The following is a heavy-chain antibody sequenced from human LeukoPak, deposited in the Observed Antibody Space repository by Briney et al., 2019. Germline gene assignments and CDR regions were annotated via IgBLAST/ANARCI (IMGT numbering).Heavy chain of an antibody. CDR2: ISSSGSSI. V-gene: IGHV3-48*03. CDR1: GFTFSSYE. J-gene: IGHJ4*02. CDR3: ARPEGEPYFDWLYYFDY. D-gene: IGHD3-9*01. Sequence: PGGSLRLSCAASGFTFSSYEMNWVRQAPGKGLKWVSYISSSGSSIYYADSVKGRFTISRDNAKNSLYLQMNSLRAEDTAVYYCARPEGEPYFDWLYYFDYWGQGTLVTVSS.